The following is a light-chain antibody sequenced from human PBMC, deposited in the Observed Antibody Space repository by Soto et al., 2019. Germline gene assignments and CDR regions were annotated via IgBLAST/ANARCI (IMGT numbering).Light chain of an antibody. CDR1: SSDVGAYDY. J-gene: IGLJ2*01. Sequence: QSALTQPASVSGSPGQSITISCTGTSSDVGAYDYVSWYQLHPGKAPKLMIFDVNHRPSGVSKLFSCTKSGNTASLTISVLQHDDEGDYSCTSYTTTSPVVFGGGTKLTVL. CDR2: DVN. CDR3: TSYTTTSPVV. V-gene: IGLV2-14*03.